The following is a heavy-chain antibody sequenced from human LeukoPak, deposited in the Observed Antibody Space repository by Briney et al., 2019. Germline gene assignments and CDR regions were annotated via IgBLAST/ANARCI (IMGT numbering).Heavy chain of an antibody. CDR2: IQDDGATT. D-gene: IGHD3-22*01. J-gene: IGHJ4*02. V-gene: IGHV3-30*02. CDR1: GLTFSNFP. Sequence: GGSLRLSCAASGLTFSNFPMHWVRQPPGKGLEWVALIQDDGATTNYAGSVRGRFTISRDNSKSTVYLQMNSLKPDDTAVYYCATQSITLVVVISPFDYWGQGTLVTVSS. CDR3: ATQSITLVVVISPFDY.